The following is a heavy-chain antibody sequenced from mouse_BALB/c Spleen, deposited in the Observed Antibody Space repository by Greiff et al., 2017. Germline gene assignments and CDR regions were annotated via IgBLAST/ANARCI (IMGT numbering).Heavy chain of an antibody. J-gene: IGHJ4*01. CDR2: IWAGGST. V-gene: IGHV2-9*02. CDR3: ARVVYYGYDDAMDY. CDR1: GFSLTSYG. D-gene: IGHD2-2*01. Sequence: VNVVESGPGLVAPSQSLSITCTVSGFSLTSYGVHWVRQPPGKGLEWLGVIWAGGSTNYNSALMSRLSISKDNSKSQVFLKMNSLQTDDTAMYYCARVVYYGYDDAMDYWGQGTSVTVSS.